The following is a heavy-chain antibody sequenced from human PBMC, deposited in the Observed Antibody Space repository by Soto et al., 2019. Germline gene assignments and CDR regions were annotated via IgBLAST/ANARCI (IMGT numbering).Heavy chain of an antibody. CDR3: ARGGWSDYYDSVGLGLWV. D-gene: IGHD3-22*01. CDR1: GSSISSGGYY. Sequence: PSETLSLTCTVSGSSISSGGYYWSWIRQHPGKGLEWIGYIYYSGSTYYTPSLKSRVTISVDTSKNQFSLKLKSVTAADTAVYFCARGGWSDYYDSVGLGLWVCGQRPLVTVSS. J-gene: IGHJ4*02. CDR2: IYYSGST. V-gene: IGHV4-31*03.